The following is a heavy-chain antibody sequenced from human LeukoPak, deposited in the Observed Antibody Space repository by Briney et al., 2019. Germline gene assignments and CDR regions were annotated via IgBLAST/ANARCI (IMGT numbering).Heavy chain of an antibody. J-gene: IGHJ3*02. CDR1: GGSFSGYY. D-gene: IGHD3-22*01. Sequence: SETLSLTCAVYGGSFSGYYWSWIRQPPGKGLEWIGEINHSVSTNYNPSLKSRVTISVDTSKNQFSLKLSSVTAADTAVYYCARDRSSGYYSDAFDIWGQGTMVTVSS. V-gene: IGHV4-34*01. CDR3: ARDRSSGYYSDAFDI. CDR2: INHSVST.